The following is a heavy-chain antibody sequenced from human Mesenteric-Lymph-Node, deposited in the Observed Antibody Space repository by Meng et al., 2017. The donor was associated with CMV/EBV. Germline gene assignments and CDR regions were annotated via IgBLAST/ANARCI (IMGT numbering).Heavy chain of an antibody. D-gene: IGHD4-23*01. CDR3: ARDLDYGGNRAMGAIDI. Sequence: GESLKISCAASGFTFSNYWMTWVRQAPGKGLEWVANINQDGSEKYYVDSVKGRFTISRDNAKNSLYVQMNSLRAEDMAVYYCARDLDYGGNRAMGAIDIWGQGTLVTVSS. CDR2: INQDGSEK. V-gene: IGHV3-7*01. J-gene: IGHJ3*02. CDR1: GFTFSNYW.